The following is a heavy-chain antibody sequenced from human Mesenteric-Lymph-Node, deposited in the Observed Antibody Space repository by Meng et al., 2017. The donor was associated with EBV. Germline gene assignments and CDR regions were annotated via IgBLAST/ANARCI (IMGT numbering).Heavy chain of an antibody. J-gene: IGHJ4*02. CDR1: GGTFNNFA. CDR3: AALESSIITRFKY. D-gene: IGHD3-16*01. Sequence: QVQLVQSGTEVKKPGSSVKVSCKPSGGTFNNFANSWVRQAPGQGLEWMGGIMPIYYTPNYAQKFQGRITITADELTSTAYMELSSLRSDDTAVYYCAALESSIITRFKYWGQGTLVTVSS. V-gene: IGHV1-69*01. CDR2: IMPIYYTP.